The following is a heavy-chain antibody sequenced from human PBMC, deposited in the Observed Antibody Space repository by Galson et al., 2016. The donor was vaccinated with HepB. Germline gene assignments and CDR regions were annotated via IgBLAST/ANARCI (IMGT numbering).Heavy chain of an antibody. CDR1: GGTLSNFA. J-gene: IGHJ1*01. CDR2: IIPVFGTA. Sequence: SVKVSCKASGGTLSNFAISWVRQAPGQGLEWMGGIIPVFGTANYAQNFQGRLTITADESRSTAYMELTSLKSEDTAVYYCTRERDDSSSWSVYWGPGTLVTVSS. D-gene: IGHD6-13*01. V-gene: IGHV1-69*13. CDR3: TRERDDSSSWSVY.